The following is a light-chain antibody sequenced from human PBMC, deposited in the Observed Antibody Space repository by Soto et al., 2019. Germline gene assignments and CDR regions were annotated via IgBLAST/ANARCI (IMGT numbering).Light chain of an antibody. Sequence: MLWLLSSGTLSFAPGERATLSCRAVPRVSSSYFAWYQQKPGQAPRLLIYGASSRATGIPDRFSGSGSGTDFTLTISRLEPEDFAVYYCQQYGSSPQWTFGQGTKVDIK. CDR2: GAS. V-gene: IGKV3-20*01. J-gene: IGKJ1*01. CDR1: PRVSSSY. CDR3: QQYGSSPQWT.